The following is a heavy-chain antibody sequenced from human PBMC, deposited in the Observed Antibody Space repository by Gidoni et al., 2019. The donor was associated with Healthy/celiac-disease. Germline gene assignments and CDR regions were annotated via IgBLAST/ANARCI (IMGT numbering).Heavy chain of an antibody. D-gene: IGHD5-12*01. CDR3: ASGYHPGNFDY. V-gene: IGHV1-3*01. CDR1: GYTFTSYA. J-gene: IGHJ4*02. CDR2: SNAGNGNT. Sequence: QVQLVQSGAEVKKPGASVKVSCKASGYTFTSYAMHWVRQAPGQRLEWLGWSNAGNGNTKYSQKFQGRVTITRDTSASTAYMELSSLRSEDTAVYYCASGYHPGNFDYWGQGTLVTVSS.